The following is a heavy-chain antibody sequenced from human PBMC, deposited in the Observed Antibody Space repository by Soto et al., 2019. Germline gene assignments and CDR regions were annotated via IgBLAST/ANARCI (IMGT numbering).Heavy chain of an antibody. V-gene: IGHV1-69*13. J-gene: IGHJ4*02. D-gene: IGHD3-22*01. CDR2: IIPLFGTA. CDR3: ARGLSDSSGYDLGY. Sequence: VASVKVSCKASGGIFRSFAMSWVRQAPGQGLEWMGGIIPLFGTANYAQKFQGRVTITADESTSTAYMELSSLRSEDTAVYFCARGLSDSSGYDLGYWGQGTLVTVSS. CDR1: GGIFRSFA.